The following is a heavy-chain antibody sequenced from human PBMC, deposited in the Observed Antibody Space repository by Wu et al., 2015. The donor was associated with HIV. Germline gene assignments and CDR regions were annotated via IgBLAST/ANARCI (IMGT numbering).Heavy chain of an antibody. V-gene: IGHV1-2*02. J-gene: IGHJ4*02. Sequence: QVQLVQSGAEVKKPGASVKVSCKASGYTFTGYYMHWVRQAPGQGLEWMGWINPNSGGTNYAQKFQGRVTMTRDTSISTAYMELSRLRSDDTAVYYCARRGETDYGDYLGPQGEGKVYYYFDYWGQGTLVTVSS. CDR3: ARRGETDYGDYLGPQGEGKVYYYFDY. CDR2: INPNSGGT. D-gene: IGHD4-17*01. CDR1: GYTFTGYY.